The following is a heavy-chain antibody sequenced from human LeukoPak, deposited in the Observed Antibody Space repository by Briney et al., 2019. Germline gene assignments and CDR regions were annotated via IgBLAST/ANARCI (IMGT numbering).Heavy chain of an antibody. J-gene: IGHJ3*02. CDR2: ISAYNGNT. CDR3: TRDRAVVGASRRRPDAFDI. D-gene: IGHD1-26*01. CDR1: GYTFTSYG. V-gene: IGHV1-18*01. Sequence: ASVKVSCKASGYTFTSYGISWVRQAPGQGLEWMGWISAYNGNTNYAQKLQGRVTMTTDASTNTAYMELRSVRSDDTAVYYCTRDRAVVGASRRRPDAFDIWGRGTMVTVSS.